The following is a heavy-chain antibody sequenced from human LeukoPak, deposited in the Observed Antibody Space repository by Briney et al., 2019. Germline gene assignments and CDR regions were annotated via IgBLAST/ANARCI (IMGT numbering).Heavy chain of an antibody. CDR1: GYTFTGYY. CDR3: ARALRIAVAGTYYFDY. D-gene: IGHD6-19*01. CDR2: INPNSGGT. V-gene: IGHV1-2*06. Sequence: ASVKVSCKASGYTFTGYYMHWVRQAPGQGLEWMGRINPNSGGTNYAQKFQGRVTMTRNTSISTAYMELSSLRSEDTAVYYCARALRIAVAGTYYFDYWGQGTLVTVSS. J-gene: IGHJ4*02.